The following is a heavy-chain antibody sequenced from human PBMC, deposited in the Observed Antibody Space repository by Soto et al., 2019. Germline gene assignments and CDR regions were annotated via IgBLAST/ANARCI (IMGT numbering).Heavy chain of an antibody. CDR1: GGSFGGYQ. D-gene: IGHD1-1*01. V-gene: IGHV4-34*01. Sequence: QVQLQQWGAGLLKPSETLSLTCAVYGGSFGGYQWSWIRQPPGEGLEWSGEINQSGSTNYNPSLKSRVASSMDPSETQFSLRLNSLTAADTAVYYCVRAVPWRKSFDIWGRGTTVTVSS. CDR3: VRAVPWRKSFDI. J-gene: IGHJ3*02. CDR2: INQSGST.